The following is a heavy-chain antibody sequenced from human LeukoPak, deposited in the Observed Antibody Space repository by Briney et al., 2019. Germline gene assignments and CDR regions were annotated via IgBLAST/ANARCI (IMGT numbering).Heavy chain of an antibody. J-gene: IGHJ1*01. CDR2: IYSGGST. CDR3: ASMYFSQYLQH. CDR1: GFAFNTYS. D-gene: IGHD2-8*01. V-gene: IGHV3-53*01. Sequence: PGGSLRLSCAASGFAFNTYSMNWVRQAPGKGLEWVSVIYSGGSTYYADSVKGRFTISRDNSKNTLYLQMNSLRAEDTAVYYCASMYFSQYLQHWGQGTLVTVSS.